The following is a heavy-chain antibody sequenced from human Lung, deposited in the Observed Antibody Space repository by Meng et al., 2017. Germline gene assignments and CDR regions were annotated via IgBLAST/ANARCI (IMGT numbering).Heavy chain of an antibody. CDR2: INHSGST. CDR3: ARGPTTMAHDFDY. CDR1: GGSFSDYY. J-gene: IGHJ4*02. D-gene: IGHD4-11*01. Sequence: QVQLQQQGAGLLTPSETLTLTGFVSGGSFSDYYWGWIRQPPGKGLEWIGEINHSGSTNYNPSLESRATISVDTSKNNLSLKLSSVTAADSAVYYCARGPTTMAHDFDYWGQGTLVTVSS. V-gene: IGHV4-34*01.